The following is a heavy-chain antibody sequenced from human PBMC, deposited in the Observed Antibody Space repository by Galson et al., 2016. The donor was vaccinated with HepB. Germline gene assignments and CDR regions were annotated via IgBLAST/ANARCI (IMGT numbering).Heavy chain of an antibody. J-gene: IGHJ6*02. V-gene: IGHV1-46*01. Sequence: SVKVSCKASGYTLTSYYMHWVRQAPGQGLEWMGIINPSGGSTSYPQKFQGRVTMTRDTSTSTVYMELSSLRSEDTAVYYCAREKRTTRYYYYGMDVWGQGTTVTVSS. CDR3: AREKRTTRYYYYGMDV. CDR1: GYTLTSYY. D-gene: IGHD1-1*01. CDR2: INPSGGST.